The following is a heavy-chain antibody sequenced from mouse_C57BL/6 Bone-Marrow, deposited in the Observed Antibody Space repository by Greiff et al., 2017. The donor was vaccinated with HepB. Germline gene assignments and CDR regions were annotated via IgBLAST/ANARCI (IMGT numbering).Heavy chain of an antibody. CDR1: GYSITSGYY. CDR3: ARRYYDYYYFDY. Sequence: EVQLQQSGPGLVKPSQSLSLTCSVTGYSITSGYYWNWIRQFPGNKLEWMGYISYDGSNNYNPSLKNRISITRDTSKNQFFLKLNSVTTEDTATYYCARRYYDYYYFDYWGQGTTLTVSS. J-gene: IGHJ2*01. D-gene: IGHD2-4*01. CDR2: ISYDGSN. V-gene: IGHV3-6*01.